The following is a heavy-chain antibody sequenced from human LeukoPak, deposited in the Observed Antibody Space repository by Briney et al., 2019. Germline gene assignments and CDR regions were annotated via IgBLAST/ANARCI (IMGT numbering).Heavy chain of an antibody. V-gene: IGHV4-59*08. CDR1: GGAIDNYY. CDR2: VYYSGTI. D-gene: IGHD3-10*01. CDR3: ARSARVFDS. Sequence: SETLSLTCTVSGGAIDNYYWSWIRQPPGKGLEWIAYVYYSGTINYNPSLKSRATLSLDTSKNQFSLRLTSVTAADTAVYYFARSARVFDSWGPGTLVTVSS. J-gene: IGHJ4*02.